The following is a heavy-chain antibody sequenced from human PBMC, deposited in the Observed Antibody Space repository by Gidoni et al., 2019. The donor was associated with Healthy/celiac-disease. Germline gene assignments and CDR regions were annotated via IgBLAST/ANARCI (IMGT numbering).Heavy chain of an antibody. V-gene: IGHV3-23*01. CDR2: SSGSGGST. CDR1: GFTFSSYA. CDR3: AGTTVTTQPYGMDV. D-gene: IGHD4-17*01. Sequence: EVQLLGPGGGLVQPGGSLRLPCAASGFTFSSYAMSWVRQAPGKGLEWVSASSGSGGSTYYADSVKGRFTISRDNSKNTLYLQMNSLRAEDTAVYYCAGTTVTTQPYGMDVWGQGTTVTVSS. J-gene: IGHJ6*02.